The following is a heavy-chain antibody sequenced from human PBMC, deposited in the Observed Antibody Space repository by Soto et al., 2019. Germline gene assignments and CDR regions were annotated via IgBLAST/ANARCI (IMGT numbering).Heavy chain of an antibody. CDR2: ISGSGYST. D-gene: IGHD1-26*01. V-gene: IGHV3-23*01. J-gene: IGHJ4*02. CDR1: GFTFSSYA. Sequence: EVQLLESGGGLVQPGGSLRLSCAASGFTFSSYAMSWVRQAPGKGLEWGSVISGSGYSTYYADSVKGRFTISRDNSKNTLYLQRNSLRAEDTAVYYCARRGSGSYYDYWGQGTLVTVSS. CDR3: ARRGSGSYYDY.